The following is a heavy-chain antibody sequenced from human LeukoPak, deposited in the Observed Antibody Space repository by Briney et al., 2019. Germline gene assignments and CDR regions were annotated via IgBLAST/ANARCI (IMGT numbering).Heavy chain of an antibody. CDR1: GGTFSSYA. Sequence: GSSVKVSCKASGGTFSSYAISWVRQAPGQGLEWMGIINPSGGSTSYAQKFQGRVTMTRDTSTSTVYMELSSLRSEDTAVYYCARAWDIVVVPAAIWWFDPWGQGTLVTVSS. D-gene: IGHD2-2*02. CDR3: ARAWDIVVVPAAIWWFDP. CDR2: INPSGGST. J-gene: IGHJ5*02. V-gene: IGHV1-46*03.